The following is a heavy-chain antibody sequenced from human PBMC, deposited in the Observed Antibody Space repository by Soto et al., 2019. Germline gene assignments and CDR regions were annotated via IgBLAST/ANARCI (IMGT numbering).Heavy chain of an antibody. CDR1: GFSFNSYG. D-gene: IGHD6-6*01. Sequence: QVQVVESGGGVVQPGRSLRLSCAASGFSFNSYGMHWVRQAPGKGLEWVAIISYDGRNKYYADSVKGRFTISRDSPRNTLYLEMNSLRADDTVVYYCAKGGSSSVRYFDAWGQGALVTVSS. V-gene: IGHV3-30*18. CDR3: AKGGSSSVRYFDA. J-gene: IGHJ5*02. CDR2: ISYDGRNK.